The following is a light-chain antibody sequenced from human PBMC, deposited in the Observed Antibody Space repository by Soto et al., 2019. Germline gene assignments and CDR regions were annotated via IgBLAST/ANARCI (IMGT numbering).Light chain of an antibody. J-gene: IGKJ4*01. CDR2: GAS. CDR3: HQYGSSALT. CDR1: QSVSNNY. Sequence: EIVLTQSPGTLSLSPGERATLSCRASQSVSNNYFAWYQQKPGQAPRLLVFGASTRATGIPVRFSGSGSGTDFTLTINRLEPEDSAVYYCHQYGSSALTFGGGTKVEIK. V-gene: IGKV3-20*01.